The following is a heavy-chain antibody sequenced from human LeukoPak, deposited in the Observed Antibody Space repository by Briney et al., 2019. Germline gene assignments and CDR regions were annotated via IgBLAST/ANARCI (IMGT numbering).Heavy chain of an antibody. J-gene: IGHJ4*02. CDR2: ISSNGGST. D-gene: IGHD3-9*01. V-gene: IGHV3-64*01. CDR1: GVTFSSYA. Sequence: GGSLRLSCAASGVTFSSYAMHWVRQAPGKGLECVSAISSNGGSTYYANSVKGRFTISRDNSKNTLYLQMVSLTAEDIAVYYCARAEDFDWLPDYWGQGTLVTVSS. CDR3: ARAEDFDWLPDY.